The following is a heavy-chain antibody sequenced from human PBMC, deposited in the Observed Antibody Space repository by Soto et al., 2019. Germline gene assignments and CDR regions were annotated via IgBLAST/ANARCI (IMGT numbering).Heavy chain of an antibody. D-gene: IGHD3-16*01. CDR3: ARDYAYAFDI. J-gene: IGHJ3*02. CDR1: GFTFRSYS. CDR2: ISSSSRII. V-gene: IGHV3-48*02. Sequence: GESLKISCAASGFTFRSYSINWVRQAPGKGLEWVSYISSSSRIISYADSVKGRFTISRDNAKNSLYLEMNSLRDEDTALYYCARDYAYAFDIWGQGTMVTVSS.